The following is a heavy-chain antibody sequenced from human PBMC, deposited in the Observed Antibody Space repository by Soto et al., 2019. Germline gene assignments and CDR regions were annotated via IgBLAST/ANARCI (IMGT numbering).Heavy chain of an antibody. CDR1: GYNFPSYG. Sequence: PGETLKISCKGSGYNFPSYGVSWVRQMPGKGLEWLGRIDPTDSYTNYSPSFEGHVTISADESSSTAYLQWSSLKASDTAIYYCARREKSSSPSYYHAMDVWGQGTTVTVSS. V-gene: IGHV5-10-1*01. CDR3: ARREKSSSPSYYHAMDV. J-gene: IGHJ6*02. CDR2: IDPTDSYT. D-gene: IGHD6-6*01.